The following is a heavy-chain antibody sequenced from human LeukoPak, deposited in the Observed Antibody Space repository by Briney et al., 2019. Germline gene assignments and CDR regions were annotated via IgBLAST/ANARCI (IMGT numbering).Heavy chain of an antibody. V-gene: IGHV4-30-2*01. D-gene: IGHD6-19*01. J-gene: IGHJ3*02. CDR2: IYHSGST. CDR1: GGSISSGGYY. Sequence: SETLSLTCTVSGGSISSGGYYWSWIRQPPGKGLEWIGYIYHSGSTYYNPSLKSRVTISVDTSKNQFSLKLSSVTAADTAVYYCARTRRGSAVAGYPKRPTDAFDIWGQGTMVTVSS. CDR3: ARTRRGSAVAGYPKRPTDAFDI.